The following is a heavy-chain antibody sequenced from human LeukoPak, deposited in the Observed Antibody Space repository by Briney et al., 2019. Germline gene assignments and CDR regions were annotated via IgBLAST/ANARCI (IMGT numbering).Heavy chain of an antibody. V-gene: IGHV3-21*04. CDR3: AKAPTPYGEVVDY. Sequence: GGFLRLSCAASGFTFSSYSMNWVRQAPGKGLEWVSSISSSSSYIYYADSVKGRFTISRDNAKNSLYLQMNSLRAEDTAVYYCAKAPTPYGEVVDYWGQGTLVTVSS. CDR1: GFTFSSYS. D-gene: IGHD4-17*01. CDR2: ISSSSSYI. J-gene: IGHJ4*02.